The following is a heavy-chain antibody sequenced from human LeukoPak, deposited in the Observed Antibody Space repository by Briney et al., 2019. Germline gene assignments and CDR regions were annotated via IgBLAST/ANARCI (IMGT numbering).Heavy chain of an antibody. CDR3: ARDWGGCSSTSCYNLNYFDY. Sequence: SVKVSCKASGGTFSSYAISWVRQAPGQGLEWMGGIIPIFGTANYAQKFQGRVTITADKSTSTAYMELSSLRSEDTAVYYCARDWGGCSSTSCYNLNYFDYWGQGTLVTVSS. J-gene: IGHJ4*02. D-gene: IGHD2-2*02. V-gene: IGHV1-69*06. CDR2: IIPIFGTA. CDR1: GGTFSSYA.